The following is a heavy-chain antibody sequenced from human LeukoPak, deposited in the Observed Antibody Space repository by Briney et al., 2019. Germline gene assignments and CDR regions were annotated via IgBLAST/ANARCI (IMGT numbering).Heavy chain of an antibody. J-gene: IGHJ6*03. CDR1: GVTNS. CDR2: ISASGGGT. CDR3: AAWDPNFNYMDV. D-gene: IGHD1-1*01. V-gene: IGHV3-23*01. Sequence: GGSLRLSCAMSGVTNSMSWVRQAPGKGLEWVSSISASGGGTHYTGSVKGRFTISRDNSKKTIYLQMNTLRVDDTAKYFCAAWDPNFNYMDVWGKGTTVTVSS.